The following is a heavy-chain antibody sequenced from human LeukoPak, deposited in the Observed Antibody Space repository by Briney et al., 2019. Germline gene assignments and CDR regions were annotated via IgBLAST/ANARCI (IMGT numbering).Heavy chain of an antibody. CDR3: ARELYGSGGTYYFDY. CDR2: ISAYNGNT. J-gene: IGHJ4*02. CDR1: GYTFTSYG. D-gene: IGHD3-10*01. Sequence: ASVKVPCKASGYTFTSYGISWVRQAPGHGLEWMGWISAYNGNTNYAQKLQGRVTMTTDTSTSTAYMELRSLRSDDTAVYYCARELYGSGGTYYFDYWGQGTLVTVSS. V-gene: IGHV1-18*01.